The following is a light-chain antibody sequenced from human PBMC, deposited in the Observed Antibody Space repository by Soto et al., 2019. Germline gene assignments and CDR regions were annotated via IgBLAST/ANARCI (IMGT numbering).Light chain of an antibody. Sequence: DIQMTQSPSTLAASVGDRVTITCRASQSISSWLAWYQQKPGKAPNLLIYDACSLETGVPSRFSGSGSGTEFTLTISSLQPDDFATYYCQQYNSYSQTFGQGTKVEIK. CDR1: QSISSW. V-gene: IGKV1-5*01. CDR3: QQYNSYSQT. J-gene: IGKJ1*01. CDR2: DAC.